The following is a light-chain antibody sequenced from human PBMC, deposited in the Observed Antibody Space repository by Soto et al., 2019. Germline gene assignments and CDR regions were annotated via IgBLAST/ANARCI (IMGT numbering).Light chain of an antibody. CDR1: QDMSTY. CDR3: QQLHSYPIT. Sequence: DIQLNQSPPFLSASVGERVTISCRASQDMSTYVAWYQQKPGEAHTRLIYGAYTLRSGVQSRFSGSESGAVSTLTIRSLQPEEFATGYCQQLHSYPITFGQGARVEL. J-gene: IGKJ5*01. CDR2: GAY. V-gene: IGKV1-9*01.